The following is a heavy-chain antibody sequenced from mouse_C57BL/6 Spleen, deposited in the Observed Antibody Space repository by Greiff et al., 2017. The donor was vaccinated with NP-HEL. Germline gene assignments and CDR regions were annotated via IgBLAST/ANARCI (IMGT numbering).Heavy chain of an antibody. Sequence: VQLQQSGPGLVQPSQSLSITCTVSGFSLTSYGVHWVRQSPGKGLEWLGVIWSGGSTDYNAACISRLSISKDNSKSQVFCKMNSLQADDTAIYYCANNWGTYAMDYWGQGTSVTVSS. V-gene: IGHV2-2*01. CDR2: IWSGGST. D-gene: IGHD4-1*01. CDR3: ANNWGTYAMDY. J-gene: IGHJ4*01. CDR1: GFSLTSYG.